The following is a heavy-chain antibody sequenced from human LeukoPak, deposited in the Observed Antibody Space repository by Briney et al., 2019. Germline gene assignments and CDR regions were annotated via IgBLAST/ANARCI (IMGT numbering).Heavy chain of an antibody. CDR2: IKQDGSEK. CDR3: ARERGSGSYHPFDP. J-gene: IGHJ5*02. CDR1: GFTVSSNY. V-gene: IGHV3-7*01. Sequence: GGSLRLSCSASGFTVSSNYMSWVRQAPGKGLEWVANIKQDGSEKYYVDSVKGRFTISRDNAKNSLYLQMNSLRADDTAVYYCARERGSGSYHPFDPWGQGTLATVSS. D-gene: IGHD3-10*01.